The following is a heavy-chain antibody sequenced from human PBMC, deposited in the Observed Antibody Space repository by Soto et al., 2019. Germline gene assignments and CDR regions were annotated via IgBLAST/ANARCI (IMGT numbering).Heavy chain of an antibody. D-gene: IGHD2-2*01. Sequence: EVQLLESGGGLVQPGGSLRLSCAASGFTFSSYAMSWVRQAPRKGLEWVSGISGSGGSTYYADSAKGRFTISRDNSKNPLYLQMNSLRAEDTAVYYCAKSTFRYCSSTSCLLYFDYWGQGTLVTVSS. J-gene: IGHJ4*02. CDR3: AKSTFRYCSSTSCLLYFDY. V-gene: IGHV3-23*01. CDR1: GFTFSSYA. CDR2: ISGSGGST.